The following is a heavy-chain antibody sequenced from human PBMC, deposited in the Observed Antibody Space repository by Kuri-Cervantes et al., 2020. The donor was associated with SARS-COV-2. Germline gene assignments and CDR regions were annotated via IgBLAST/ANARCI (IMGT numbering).Heavy chain of an antibody. CDR3: ARAWAWSGRDPFEY. D-gene: IGHD2-15*01. Sequence: SETLSLTCTVSGDSISSPSYYWGWVRQPPGKGLEWIGNVYYTGSTYYNPSLKSRVTISVDTSGKEFSLKLTSVTAADTAVYYCARAWAWSGRDPFEYWGQGVLVTVSS. V-gene: IGHV4-39*01. CDR1: GDSISSPSYY. J-gene: IGHJ4*02. CDR2: VYYTGST.